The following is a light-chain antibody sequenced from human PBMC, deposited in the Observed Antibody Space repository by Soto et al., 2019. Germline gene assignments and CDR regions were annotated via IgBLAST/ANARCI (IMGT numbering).Light chain of an antibody. CDR1: VLAKKY. V-gene: IGLV3-27*01. CDR2: KDS. Sequence: SYELTQPSSVSVSPGQTARITCSGDVLAKKYARWFQQKPGQAPVLVIYKDSERPSGIPERFSGSSSGTTVTLTIRGAQVEDEADYDCYSAADNALVFGGGTKLTVL. CDR3: YSAADNALV. J-gene: IGLJ2*01.